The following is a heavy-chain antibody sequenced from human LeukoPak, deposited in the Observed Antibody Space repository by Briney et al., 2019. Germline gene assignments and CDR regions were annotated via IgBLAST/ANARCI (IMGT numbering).Heavy chain of an antibody. CDR1: GFTFRNYA. D-gene: IGHD5-12*01. CDR3: ARDLMATIYYYYGMDV. V-gene: IGHV3-30-3*01. Sequence: GGSLRLSCAVSGFTFRNYAMHWVRQAPGKGLEWVTVISYDGSNKYYADSVKGRFTISRDNSKNTLYLQMNRMRAEDTAVYYCARDLMATIYYYYGMDVWGQGTTVTVSS. CDR2: ISYDGSNK. J-gene: IGHJ6*02.